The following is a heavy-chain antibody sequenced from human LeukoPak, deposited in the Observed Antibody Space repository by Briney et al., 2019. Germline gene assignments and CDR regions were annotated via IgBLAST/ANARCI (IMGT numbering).Heavy chain of an antibody. CDR2: MNPNSGNS. Sequence: GASVKVSCKASGYTFTSYDINWVRQATGQGLEWMGWMNPNSGNSGYAQKFQGRVTITRNTSISTAYMELSSLRSEDTAVYYCARKETYYDFWSGYYNHDAFDIWGQGTMVTVSS. V-gene: IGHV1-8*03. CDR1: GYTFTSYD. CDR3: ARKETYYDFWSGYYNHDAFDI. D-gene: IGHD3-3*01. J-gene: IGHJ3*02.